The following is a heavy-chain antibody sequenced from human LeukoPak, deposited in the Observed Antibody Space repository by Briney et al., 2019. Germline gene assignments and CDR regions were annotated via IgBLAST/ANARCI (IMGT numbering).Heavy chain of an antibody. CDR1: GGSISSGSYY. D-gene: IGHD3-3*01. Sequence: SQTLSLTCTVSGGSISSGSYYWSWIRQPAGKGLEWIGRIYTSGSTNYNPPLKSRVTISVDTSKNQFSLKLSSVTAADTAVYYCARGYYDFWSGYYHWFDPWGQGTLVTVSS. CDR2: IYTSGST. CDR3: ARGYYDFWSGYYHWFDP. V-gene: IGHV4-61*02. J-gene: IGHJ5*02.